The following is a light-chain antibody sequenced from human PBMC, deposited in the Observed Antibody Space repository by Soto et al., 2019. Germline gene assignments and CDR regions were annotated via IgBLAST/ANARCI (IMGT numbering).Light chain of an antibody. J-gene: IGLJ1*01. Sequence: QSALTQPASVSGSPGQSITVSCTGTSSDVDGYNYVSWYQQHPGKAPRIMIYDVTNRPSGVSNRFSGSKSGNTASLTFSGLQAEDEADYYCSSDRRGSTYVFGTGTKVTVL. CDR1: SSDVDGYNY. CDR2: DVT. CDR3: SSDRRGSTYV. V-gene: IGLV2-14*01.